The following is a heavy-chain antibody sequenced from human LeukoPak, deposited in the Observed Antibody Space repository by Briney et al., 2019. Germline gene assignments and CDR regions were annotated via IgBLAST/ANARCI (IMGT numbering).Heavy chain of an antibody. J-gene: IGHJ3*02. CDR3: AKGDIGEEDAFDI. CDR2: IRYDGSNK. CDR1: GFTFSSYG. Sequence: GGSLRLSCAASGFTFSSYGMHWVRQAPGKGLEWVAFIRYDGSNKYYADSVKGRFTISRDNSKNTLYLQMNSLRAEDTAVYYCAKGDIGEEDAFDIWGQGTMVTVSS. V-gene: IGHV3-30*02. D-gene: IGHD5-12*01.